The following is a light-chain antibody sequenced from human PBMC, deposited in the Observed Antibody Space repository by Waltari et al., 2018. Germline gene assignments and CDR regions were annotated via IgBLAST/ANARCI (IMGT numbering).Light chain of an antibody. J-gene: IGKJ2*01. Sequence: EIVLTQSPATLSLSPGERATLSCRASQSVSSYLAWYQQKPGQAPRLLIYDASNRATGIPARFSGSGSGTDFTLTISSLQSEDFAVYYCQQYGNWPLYTFGQGTKLDIK. V-gene: IGKV3-11*01. CDR2: DAS. CDR1: QSVSSY. CDR3: QQYGNWPLYT.